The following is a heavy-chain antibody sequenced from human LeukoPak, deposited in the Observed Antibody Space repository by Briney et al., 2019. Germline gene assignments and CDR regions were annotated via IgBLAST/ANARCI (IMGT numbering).Heavy chain of an antibody. D-gene: IGHD3-10*02. CDR2: IFYSGRT. CDR3: ARVTMWNYYYYMDV. Sequence: PSETLSLTCTVSGGSLSRHYWSWIRQPPGKGLEWIGYIFYSGRTNYNPSLKSRVTISVDTSKKQFSLKLNSVTAADTAVYYCARVTMWNYYYYMDVWGKGTTVTVSS. V-gene: IGHV4-59*11. J-gene: IGHJ6*03. CDR1: GGSLSRHY.